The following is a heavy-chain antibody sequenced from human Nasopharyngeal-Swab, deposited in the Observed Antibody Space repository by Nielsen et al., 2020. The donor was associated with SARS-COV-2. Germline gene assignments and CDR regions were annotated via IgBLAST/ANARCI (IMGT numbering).Heavy chain of an antibody. CDR2: VYYTGST. J-gene: IGHJ6*03. V-gene: IGHV4-39*01. CDR3: ARSPHYYYYMDV. Sequence: WIRPPPGKGRQWIGSVYYTGSTYYNPSLKSRVTISVDTSQNQFSLKLRPATAADTAVYYCARSPHYYYYMDVWGTGTTVTVSS.